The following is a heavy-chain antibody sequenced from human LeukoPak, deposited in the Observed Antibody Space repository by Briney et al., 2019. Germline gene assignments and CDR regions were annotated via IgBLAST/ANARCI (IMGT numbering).Heavy chain of an antibody. CDR2: IWHDGSKK. CDR3: AATGGVAVAGSPFDY. D-gene: IGHD6-19*01. CDR1: GLNLRSYG. V-gene: IGHV3-33*01. Sequence: GRSLRLSCAASGLNLRSYGMHWVRQAPAKGLEWVEVIWHDGSKKYYADSVKGRFTISRDNSKHPLYLQMDSLRVEDTAVYFCAATGGVAVAGSPFDYWGQGTLVTVSS. J-gene: IGHJ4*02.